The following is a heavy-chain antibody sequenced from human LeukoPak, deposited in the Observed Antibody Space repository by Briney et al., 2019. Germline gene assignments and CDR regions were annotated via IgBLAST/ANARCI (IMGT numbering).Heavy chain of an antibody. CDR2: INHSGST. V-gene: IGHV4-34*01. CDR1: GGSFSSYY. CDR3: ARQVGRWGISYYYYYMDV. Sequence: PETLSLTCAVYGGSFSSYYWSWIRQPPGKGLEWIGEINHSGSTNYNPSLKSRVTMSVDTSMNHFSLKLSSVTAADTAAYYCARQVGRWGISYYYYYMDVWGKGTTVTVSS. J-gene: IGHJ6*03. D-gene: IGHD3-16*01.